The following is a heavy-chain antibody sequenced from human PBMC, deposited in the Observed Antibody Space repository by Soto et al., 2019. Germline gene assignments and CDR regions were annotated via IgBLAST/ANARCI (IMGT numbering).Heavy chain of an antibody. CDR2: ITTDKGKT. CDR3: ATRSPAFDY. CDR1: GYTFTSFG. J-gene: IGHJ4*02. Sequence: QVQLVQSGPEVKKPGASVQVSCKTSGYTFTSFGISWVRQAPGQGLEWMGWITTDKGKTNYAQKFQGRVTMTTDTSTSTAYMELRSLGSDDTAVYYCATRSPAFDYWGQGTLVTVSS. V-gene: IGHV1-18*01.